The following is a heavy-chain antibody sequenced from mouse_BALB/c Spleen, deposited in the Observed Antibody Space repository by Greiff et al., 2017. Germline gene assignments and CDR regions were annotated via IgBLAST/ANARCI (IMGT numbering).Heavy chain of an antibody. Sequence: VKLMESGPGLVAPSQSLSITCTVSGFSLTSYGVHWVRQPPGKGLEWLGVIWAGGSTNYNSALMSRLSISKDNSKSQVFLKMNSLQTDDTAMYYCARVSLRDYYAMDYWGQGTSVTVSS. J-gene: IGHJ4*01. CDR3: ARVSLRDYYAMDY. CDR1: GFSLTSYG. D-gene: IGHD2-12*01. V-gene: IGHV2-9*02. CDR2: IWAGGST.